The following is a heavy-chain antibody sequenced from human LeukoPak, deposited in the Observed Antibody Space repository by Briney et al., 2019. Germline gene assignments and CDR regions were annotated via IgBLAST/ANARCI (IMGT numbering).Heavy chain of an antibody. Sequence: GASVKVSCKASGGTFSSYAISWVRQAPGQGLEWMGRIIPILGIANYAQKFQGRVTITADKSTSTAYMELSSLRSEDTAVYYCARDLEYGAYYYDSSGYYYCMDVWGQGTTVTVSS. J-gene: IGHJ6*02. CDR3: ARDLEYGAYYYDSSGYYYCMDV. D-gene: IGHD3-22*01. V-gene: IGHV1-69*04. CDR2: IIPILGIA. CDR1: GGTFSSYA.